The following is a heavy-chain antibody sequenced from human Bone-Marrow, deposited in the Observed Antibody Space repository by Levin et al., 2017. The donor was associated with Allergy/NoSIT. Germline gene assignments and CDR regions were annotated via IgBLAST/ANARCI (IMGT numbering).Heavy chain of an antibody. J-gene: IGHJ4*02. CDR3: ARWLGYCSSTSCYGPSVFDY. V-gene: IGHV4-59*01. Sequence: SVTLSLTCTVSGGSISSYYWSWIRQPPGKGLEWIGYIYYSGSTNYNPSLKSRVTISVDTSKNQFSLKLSSVTAADTAVYYCARWLGYCSSTSCYGPSVFDYWGQGTLVTVSS. CDR2: IYYSGST. D-gene: IGHD2-2*01. CDR1: GGSISSYY.